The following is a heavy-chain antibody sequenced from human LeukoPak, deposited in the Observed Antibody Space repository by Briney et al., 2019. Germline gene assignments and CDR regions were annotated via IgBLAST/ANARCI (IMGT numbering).Heavy chain of an antibody. CDR2: ISWNSGSI. D-gene: IGHD3-10*01. CDR3: AKAIMVRGVIITTPPDY. V-gene: IGHV3-9*01. Sequence: PGRSLTLSCAASGFTFDDYAMHWVRQAPGKGLEWVSGISWNSGSIGYADSVKGRFTISRDNAKNSLYLQMNSLRAEDTALYYCAKAIMVRGVIITTPPDYWGQGTLVTVSS. CDR1: GFTFDDYA. J-gene: IGHJ4*02.